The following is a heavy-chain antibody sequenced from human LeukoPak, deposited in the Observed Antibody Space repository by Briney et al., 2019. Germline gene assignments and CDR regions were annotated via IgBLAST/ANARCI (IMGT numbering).Heavy chain of an antibody. CDR3: AKGYWVEWLFDY. J-gene: IGHJ4*02. D-gene: IGHD3-3*01. Sequence: GGSLRLSCAPSGLTLDDYAMHWVRQAPGRGREWVSGIRWIIGSIGYADSVKGRFTISRDNSQNTLYLQMNRLRAEDTAVYYCAKGYWVEWLFDYWGQGTLVTVSS. CDR2: IRWIIGSI. CDR1: GLTLDDYA. V-gene: IGHV3-9*01.